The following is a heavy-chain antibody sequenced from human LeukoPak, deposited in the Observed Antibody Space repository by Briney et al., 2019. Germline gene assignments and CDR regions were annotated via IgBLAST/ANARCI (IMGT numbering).Heavy chain of an antibody. Sequence: GGSLRLSCAASGFTFSGYAMSWVRQAPGKGLEWVSAISGSGGSTYYADSVKGRFTISRDNSKNTLYLQMNSLRAEDTAVYYCAKDFFDSSSCYYFDYWGQGTLATVSS. V-gene: IGHV3-23*01. J-gene: IGHJ4*02. CDR1: GFTFSGYA. CDR2: ISGSGGST. CDR3: AKDFFDSSSCYYFDY. D-gene: IGHD2-2*01.